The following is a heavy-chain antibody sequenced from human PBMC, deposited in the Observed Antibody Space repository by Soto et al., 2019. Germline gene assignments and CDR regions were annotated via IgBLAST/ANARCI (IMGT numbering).Heavy chain of an antibody. CDR1: GGSVSSCSYY. V-gene: IGHV4-61*01. Sequence: SETLSLTCTVSGGSVSSCSYYWSWIRQAPGKGLEWIGYIYYSGSTNYNPSLKSRVTISVDTSKNQFSLKLSSVTAADTAVYYCARENYGEGYNGIDVWGQRTTVTV. J-gene: IGHJ6*02. CDR2: IYYSGST. D-gene: IGHD4-17*01. CDR3: ARENYGEGYNGIDV.